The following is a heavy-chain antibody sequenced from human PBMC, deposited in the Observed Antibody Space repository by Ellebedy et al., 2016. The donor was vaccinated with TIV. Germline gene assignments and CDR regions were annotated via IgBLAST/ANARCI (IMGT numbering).Heavy chain of an antibody. CDR1: GYTFTGYY. Sequence: ASVKVSCXASGYTFTGYYMHWVRQAPGQGLEWMGWINPNSGGTNYAQKFQGWVTMTRDTSISTAYMELSRLRSDDTAVYYCARGGTTVTTVGDYWGQGTLVTVSS. CDR3: ARGGTTVTTVGDY. J-gene: IGHJ4*02. V-gene: IGHV1-2*04. D-gene: IGHD4-17*01. CDR2: INPNSGGT.